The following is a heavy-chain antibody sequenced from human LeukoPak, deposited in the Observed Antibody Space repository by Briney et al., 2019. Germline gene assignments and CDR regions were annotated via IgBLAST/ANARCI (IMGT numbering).Heavy chain of an antibody. J-gene: IGHJ4*01. D-gene: IGHD2-2*01. V-gene: IGHV3-23*01. CDR2: ISDSGVDT. CDR1: RFIVKDYA. CDR3: ANGNSNSPKDY. Sequence: PGQSMRLARGAWRFIVKDYAMSWVRHPTGRELEWVSAISDSGVDTYYADSVKGRFTMSRDNSKSTLYLQMNRLRAEDTAVYYCANGNSNSPKDYWGHGTLVTVSS.